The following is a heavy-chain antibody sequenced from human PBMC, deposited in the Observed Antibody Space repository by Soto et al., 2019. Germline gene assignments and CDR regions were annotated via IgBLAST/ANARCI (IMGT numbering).Heavy chain of an antibody. CDR3: ARDQILYGSWSYTDY. J-gene: IGHJ4*02. V-gene: IGHV3-33*01. Sequence: QVQLVESGGGVVQPGRSLRLSCAASGFTFSSYGMHWVRQAPGKGLEWVAVIWYDGSNKYYADSVKGRFTISRDNSKNTLYLQRNNLRAEDTAVYYCARDQILYGSWSYTDYRGQGTLVTVSS. CDR2: IWYDGSNK. CDR1: GFTFSSYG. D-gene: IGHD3-10*01.